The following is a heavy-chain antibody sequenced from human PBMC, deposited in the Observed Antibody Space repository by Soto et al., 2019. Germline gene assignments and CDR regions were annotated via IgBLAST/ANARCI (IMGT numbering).Heavy chain of an antibody. J-gene: IGHJ4*02. D-gene: IGHD6-13*01. CDR2: IWYDGSNT. CDR3: GRHGRGSSVGYFDY. Sequence: QVQRLESGGGVVQPGRSLRLSCAASGFTFINYGTHWVRQAPGKGLEWVAVIWYDGSNTYYADSVKGRFTISRDNSRNTLYLQMNSLRAEDTAVYYCGRHGRGSSVGYFDYWGQRTLVTVSS. CDR1: GFTFINYG. V-gene: IGHV3-33*01.